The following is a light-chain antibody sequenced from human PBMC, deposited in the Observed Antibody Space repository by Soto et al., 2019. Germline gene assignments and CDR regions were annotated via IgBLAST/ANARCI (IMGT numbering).Light chain of an antibody. CDR3: SSYTTSSTLV. J-gene: IGLJ1*01. CDR1: SSDVGGYNY. CDR2: EVN. V-gene: IGLV2-14*01. Sequence: QLVLTQPASVSGSPGQSITISCSGTSSDVGGYNYVSWYQQHPGKAPKLMIYEVNNRPSGVSNRFSGSKSGNTASLTISGLQAEDESDYYCSSYTTSSTLVVGTGTKLTVL.